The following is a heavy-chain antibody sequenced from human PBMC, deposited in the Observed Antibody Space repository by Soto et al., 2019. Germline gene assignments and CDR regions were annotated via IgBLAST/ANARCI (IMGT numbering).Heavy chain of an antibody. D-gene: IGHD3-22*01. CDR2: ISGSGGST. V-gene: IGHV3-23*01. J-gene: IGHJ3*02. CDR1: GFTFSSYA. Sequence: PGGSLRLSCAASGFTFSSYAMSWVRQAPGKGLEWVSAISGSGGSTYYADSVKGRFTISRDNSKNTLYLQMNSLRAEDTAVYYCADIFSGYYYDSSGYYSGAFDIWGQGTMVTVSS. CDR3: ADIFSGYYYDSSGYYSGAFDI.